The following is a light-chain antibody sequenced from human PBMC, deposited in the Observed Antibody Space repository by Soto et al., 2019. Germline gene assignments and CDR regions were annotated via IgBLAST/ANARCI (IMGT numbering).Light chain of an antibody. CDR2: DLS. J-gene: IGLJ7*01. CDR1: SSDVGGYNY. V-gene: IGLV2-14*01. CDR3: SSYTSSSAPSAV. Sequence: QSALTQPASVSGSPGQSITISCTGTSSDVGGYNYVSWYQQHPGKAPKLMIYDLSNRPSGVSNRFSGSKSGNTASLTISGLQAEDEADYFCSSYTSSSAPSAVFGGGTQLTVL.